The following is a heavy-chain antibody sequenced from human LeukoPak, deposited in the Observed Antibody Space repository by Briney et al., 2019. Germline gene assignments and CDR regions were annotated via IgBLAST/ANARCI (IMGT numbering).Heavy chain of an antibody. D-gene: IGHD6-19*01. J-gene: IGHJ4*02. V-gene: IGHV4-59*08. CDR1: DDSITMYY. Sequence: PSETLSLTCSVSDDSITMYYWTWIRQPPGKGLEWIGYVDHTGSTNFNPSLNGRVSISRDTSKNQFSLKLSSVTAADTAVYYCARLESVAGLSIDYWGQGTLVTVSS. CDR3: ARLESVAGLSIDY. CDR2: VDHTGST.